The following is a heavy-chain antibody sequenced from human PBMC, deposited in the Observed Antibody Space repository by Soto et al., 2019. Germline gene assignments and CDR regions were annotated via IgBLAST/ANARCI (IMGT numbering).Heavy chain of an antibody. CDR1: GYSISSGYY. Sequence: PETLSLTCAVSGYSISSGYYWGWIRQPPGTGLEWIGSIYHSGGTYYNPSLKSRVTISVDTSKNRFSLKLSSVTAADTAVYFCAGDTSYYNSGTSWNDGLDVWGQGRMVT. CDR2: IYHSGGT. V-gene: IGHV4-38-2*01. J-gene: IGHJ3*01. D-gene: IGHD3-22*01. CDR3: AGDTSYYNSGTSWNDGLDV.